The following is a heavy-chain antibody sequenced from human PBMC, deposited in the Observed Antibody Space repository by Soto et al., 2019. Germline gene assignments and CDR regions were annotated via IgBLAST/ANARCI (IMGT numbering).Heavy chain of an antibody. D-gene: IGHD3-10*01. CDR1: GFTFSDHY. CDR2: TRNKANSYTT. CDR3: ASGYGSGSYYYYYGMDV. J-gene: IGHJ6*02. Sequence: PGGSLRLSCAASGFTFSDHYMDWVRQAPGKGLEWVGRTRNKANSYTTEYAASVKGRFTISRDDSKNSLYLQMNSLKTEDTAVYYCASGYGSGSYYYYYGMDVWGQGTTVTVSS. V-gene: IGHV3-72*01.